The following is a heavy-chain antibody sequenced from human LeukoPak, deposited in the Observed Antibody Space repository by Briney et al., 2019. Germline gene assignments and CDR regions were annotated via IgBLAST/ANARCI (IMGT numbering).Heavy chain of an antibody. Sequence: ASVKVSCKVPEYILTEFSMHWVRQAPGKGLEWMGSFDPEDGETINAQKFQGRVIMTEDTSTDTAYMELTRLTSEDTAVYFCATNLGVVGGRWGQGTLVTVSS. CDR3: ATNLGVVGGR. CDR2: FDPEDGET. D-gene: IGHD2-15*01. J-gene: IGHJ4*02. V-gene: IGHV1-24*01. CDR1: EYILTEFS.